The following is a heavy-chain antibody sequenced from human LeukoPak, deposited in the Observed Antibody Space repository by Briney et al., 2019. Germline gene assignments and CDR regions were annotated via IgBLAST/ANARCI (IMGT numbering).Heavy chain of an antibody. CDR3: TRLDPGIAVAGTGDAFDI. J-gene: IGHJ3*02. Sequence: GGSLRLSCAASGFTFSGSAMHWVRQASGKGLEWVGRIRSKANSYATAYAASVKGRFTISRDDSKNTAYLQMNSLKTEDTAVYYCTRLDPGIAVAGTGDAFDIWGQGTMVTVSS. V-gene: IGHV3-73*01. D-gene: IGHD6-19*01. CDR2: IRSKANSYAT. CDR1: GFTFSGSA.